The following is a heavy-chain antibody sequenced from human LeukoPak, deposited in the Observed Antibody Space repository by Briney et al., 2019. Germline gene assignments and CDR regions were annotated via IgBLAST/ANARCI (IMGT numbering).Heavy chain of an antibody. CDR1: GGTVNNYS. Sequence: ASVKVSCKASGGTVNNYSISWVRQAPGQGLEWMAGIIPIFGTTNYAQKFQGRVTITADESTSTTYMELSSLRSDDTAVYYCATYSSSNYYNYAMDVWGQGTTVTVSS. D-gene: IGHD6-6*01. V-gene: IGHV1-69*13. J-gene: IGHJ6*02. CDR2: IIPIFGTT. CDR3: ATYSSSNYYNYAMDV.